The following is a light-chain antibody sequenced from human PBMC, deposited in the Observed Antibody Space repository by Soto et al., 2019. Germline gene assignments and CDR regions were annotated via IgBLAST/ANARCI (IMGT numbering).Light chain of an antibody. CDR1: HSVNTN. CDR2: GAS. V-gene: IGKV3-15*01. J-gene: IGKJ1*01. CDR3: HQYNSWPWT. Sequence: EGVMTQSPVTLSVSPGDRAILSCRASHSVNTNLAWYQQRPGQPPRLLIYGASTRAPDVPGRFSGSGSGREFTLTISSLQSEDFAIYSCHQYNSWPWTFGQGTKVEI.